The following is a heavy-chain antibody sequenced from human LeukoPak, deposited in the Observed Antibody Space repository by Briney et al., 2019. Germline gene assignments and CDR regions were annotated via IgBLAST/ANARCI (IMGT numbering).Heavy chain of an antibody. CDR1: GFTFSSYE. Sequence: GGSLRLSCAASGFTFSSYEMNWVRQAPGKGLEWVSYITTGGETTYYADSVKGRFTISRDKAKNSLHLQMSSLRAEDTAVYYCARAGVDQMRYWGQGTLVTVSS. D-gene: IGHD2-2*01. CDR2: ITTGGETT. V-gene: IGHV3-48*03. J-gene: IGHJ4*02. CDR3: ARAGVDQMRY.